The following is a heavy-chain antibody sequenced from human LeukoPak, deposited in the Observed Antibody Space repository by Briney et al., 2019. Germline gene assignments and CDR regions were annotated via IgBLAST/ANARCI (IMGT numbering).Heavy chain of an antibody. CDR3: TKEGGGCSGCSCIRSDYDYYYMDV. V-gene: IGHV3-23*01. CDR1: GFTFSSYG. D-gene: IGHD2-15*01. Sequence: GGSLRLSCAASGFTFSSYGMSCVRQAPGKGLEWGSAICGSGGSTYYAASVKGRFTISRDNSKNTLYLQIKSLRAKDTAVYYCTKEGGGCSGCSCIRSDYDYYYMDVWGKGTTVTISS. CDR2: ICGSGGST. J-gene: IGHJ6*03.